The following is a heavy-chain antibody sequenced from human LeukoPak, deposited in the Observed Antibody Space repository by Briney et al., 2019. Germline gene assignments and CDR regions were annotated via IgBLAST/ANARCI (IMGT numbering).Heavy chain of an antibody. Sequence: SETLSLTCTVSGYSISSAYYWGWIRQPPGKGLEWIGSIYHSGSTYYNPSLKSRVTISVDTSKNQFSLKLSSVTAADTAVYYCARPGPGYGPYNWFDPWGQGTLVTVSS. V-gene: IGHV4-38-2*02. CDR3: ARPGPGYGPYNWFDP. CDR1: GYSISSAYY. D-gene: IGHD5-18*01. CDR2: IYHSGST. J-gene: IGHJ5*02.